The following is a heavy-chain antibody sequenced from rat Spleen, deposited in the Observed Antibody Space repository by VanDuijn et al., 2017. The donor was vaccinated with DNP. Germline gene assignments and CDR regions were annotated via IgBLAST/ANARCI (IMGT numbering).Heavy chain of an antibody. Sequence: EVQLVESDGGLVQPGRSLKLSCAASGFTFSDYYMAWVRQAPTKGLEWVATISYDGSSTYYRDSVKGRFTISRDNAKSTLYLQMDSLRSEDTATYYCARGEAPTGDYWGQGVMVTVSS. V-gene: IGHV5-29*01. CDR2: ISYDGSST. CDR1: GFTFSDYY. D-gene: IGHD3-4*01. J-gene: IGHJ2*01. CDR3: ARGEAPTGDY.